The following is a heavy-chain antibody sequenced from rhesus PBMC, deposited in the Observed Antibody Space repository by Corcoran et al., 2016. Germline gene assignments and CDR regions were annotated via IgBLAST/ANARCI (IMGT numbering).Heavy chain of an antibody. Sequence: QVQLQESGPGLVKPSETLSLTCAVSGCSISDRYYWNWNRKPPGKGLDWSGNIYVNSASTYYNPSLKSRVTISKDTSKNQFLLKLSSVTAADTAVYYCAAVVVTYDYWGQGVLVTVSS. CDR2: IYVNSAST. D-gene: IGHD3-16*01. J-gene: IGHJ4*01. CDR1: GCSISDRYY. CDR3: AAVVVTYDY. V-gene: IGHV4S9*01.